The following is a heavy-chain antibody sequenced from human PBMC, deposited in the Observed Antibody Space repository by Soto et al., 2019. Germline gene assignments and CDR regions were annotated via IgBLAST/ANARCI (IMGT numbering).Heavy chain of an antibody. CDR2: INHSGST. V-gene: IGHV4-34*01. J-gene: IGHJ6*02. D-gene: IGHD3-22*01. CDR3: ARGFKSGYDSSGHKYYYYGMDV. Sequence: SETLSLTCAVYGGSFSGYYWSWIRQPPGKGLEWIGEINHSGSTNYNPSLKSRVTISVDTSKNQFSLKLSSVTAADTAVYYCARGFKSGYDSSGHKYYYYGMDVWGQGTTVTVSS. CDR1: GGSFSGYY.